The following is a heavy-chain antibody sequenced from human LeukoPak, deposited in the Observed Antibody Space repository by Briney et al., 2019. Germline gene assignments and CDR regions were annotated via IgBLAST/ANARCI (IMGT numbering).Heavy chain of an antibody. D-gene: IGHD1-26*01. CDR2: IKQDGSEK. CDR1: GFTFSSYW. J-gene: IGHJ6*03. V-gene: IGHV3-7*01. Sequence: GGSLRLSCAASGFTFSSYWMSWVRQAPGKGLEWVANIKQDGSEKYYVDSVKGRFTISRDNAKNSLYLQMNSLRPEDTAVYYCARDPYSGNYGNYYYYYMDVWGKGTTVTTSS. CDR3: ARDPYSGNYGNYYYYYMDV.